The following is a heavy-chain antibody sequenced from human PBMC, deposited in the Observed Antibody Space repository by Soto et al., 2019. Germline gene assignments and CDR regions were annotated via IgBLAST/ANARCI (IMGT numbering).Heavy chain of an antibody. V-gene: IGHV4-30-4*01. J-gene: IGHJ5*01. CDR3: ARGRYCLTGRCFPNWFDS. Sequence: PSETLSLTCSVSGDSISNLDYFWAWIRQPPGQALEYIGYIYKSATTYYNPSFESRVAISVDTSKSQFSLNATSVTAADTAVYFCARGRYCLTGRCFPNWFDSWGRGALVTVSS. CDR2: IYKSATT. CDR1: GDSISNLDYF. D-gene: IGHD7-27*01.